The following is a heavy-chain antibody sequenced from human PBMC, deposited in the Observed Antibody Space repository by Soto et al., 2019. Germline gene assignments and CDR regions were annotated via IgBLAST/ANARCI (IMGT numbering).Heavy chain of an antibody. V-gene: IGHV1-18*01. J-gene: IGHJ6*02. CDR3: ARDAIADYDILTGYLIYYYYGMDV. Sequence: EASVKVSCKASGYTFTSYGISWVRQAPGQGLEWMGWISAYNGNTNYAQKLQGRVTMTTDTSTSTAYMELRSLRSDDTAVYYCARDAIADYDILTGYLIYYYYGMDVWGQGTTVTVSS. CDR2: ISAYNGNT. D-gene: IGHD3-9*01. CDR1: GYTFTSYG.